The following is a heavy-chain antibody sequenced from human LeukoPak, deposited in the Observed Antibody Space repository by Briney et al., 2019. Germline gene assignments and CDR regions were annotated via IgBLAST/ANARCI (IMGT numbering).Heavy chain of an antibody. CDR1: GYTFTGYY. J-gene: IGHJ4*02. Sequence: GASVKVSCKASGYTFTGYYMHWVRQAPGQGLEWMGWINPSGGSTSYAQKFQGRVTMTRDMSTSTVYMELSSLRSEDTAVYYCATGTMIVVAWISLFDYWGQGTLVTVSS. V-gene: IGHV1-46*01. CDR2: INPSGGST. CDR3: ATGTMIVVAWISLFDY. D-gene: IGHD3-22*01.